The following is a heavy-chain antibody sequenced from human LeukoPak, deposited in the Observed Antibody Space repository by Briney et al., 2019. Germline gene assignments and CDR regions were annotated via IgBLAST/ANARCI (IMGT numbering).Heavy chain of an antibody. V-gene: IGHV1-2*02. CDR3: ARCLNDDFWCGYYHIEPLGY. Sequence: ASVKVSCKASGYTFTGYYMHWVRQAPGQGLEWMGWINPNSGGTNYAQKFQGRVTMTRDTSISTAYMELSRLRSDDTAVYYCARCLNDDFWCGYYHIEPLGYWGQGTLVTVSS. D-gene: IGHD3-3*01. J-gene: IGHJ4*02. CDR1: GYTFTGYY. CDR2: INPNSGGT.